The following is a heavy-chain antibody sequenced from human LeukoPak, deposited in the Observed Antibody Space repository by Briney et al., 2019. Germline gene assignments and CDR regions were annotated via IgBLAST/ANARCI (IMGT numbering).Heavy chain of an antibody. CDR2: IIPILGIA. V-gene: IGHV1-69*04. CDR1: GGTFSSYA. D-gene: IGHD3-9*01. J-gene: IGHJ3*02. Sequence: GASVKVSCKASGGTFSSYAISWVRQAPGQGLEWMGRIIPILGIANYAQKFQGRVTITADKSTSTAYMELSSLRSEDTAVYYCAREETHSTYYDILTGYYSGDAFDIWGQGTMVTVSS. CDR3: AREETHSTYYDILTGYYSGDAFDI.